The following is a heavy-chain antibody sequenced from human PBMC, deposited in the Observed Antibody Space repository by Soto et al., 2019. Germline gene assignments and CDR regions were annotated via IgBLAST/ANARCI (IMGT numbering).Heavy chain of an antibody. D-gene: IGHD3-22*01. CDR1: GFPFSSYS. CDR2: ISSSSSYI. Sequence: GGSLRLSCASSGFPFSSYSMNWVRQAPGKGLEWVSSISSSSSYIYYADSVKGRFTISRDNAKNSLYLQMNSLRAEDTAVYYCARDSYDSSGYSTPFDYWGQGTLVTVSS. V-gene: IGHV3-21*01. J-gene: IGHJ4*02. CDR3: ARDSYDSSGYSTPFDY.